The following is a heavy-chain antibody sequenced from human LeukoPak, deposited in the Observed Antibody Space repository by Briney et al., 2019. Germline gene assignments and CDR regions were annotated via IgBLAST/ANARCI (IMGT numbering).Heavy chain of an antibody. CDR3: AKVIAVTIDYYFDY. CDR1: GFTFSSYS. D-gene: IGHD2-15*01. V-gene: IGHV3-23*01. J-gene: IGHJ4*02. CDR2: IGGSYTT. Sequence: GGSLRLSCAASGFTFSSYSMNWVRQAPGKGLEWVSGIGGSYTTYYADSVKGRFTISRDNSKNTLYLQMNSLRAEDTAVYYCAKVIAVTIDYYFDYWGQGTLVTVSS.